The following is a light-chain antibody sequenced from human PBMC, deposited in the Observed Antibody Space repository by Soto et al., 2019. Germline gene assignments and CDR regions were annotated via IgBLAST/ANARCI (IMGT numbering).Light chain of an antibody. Sequence: AIHLTHSPYSLSASLPHRFTITFRTSQGISSALAWYRQKPGKAPNLLIYDASNLESGVPSRFSGSGSGTDFTLTISSLQPDDFATYYCQQSYSTPITFGQGTRLEIK. CDR1: QGISSA. J-gene: IGKJ5*01. CDR2: DAS. CDR3: QQSYSTPIT. V-gene: IGKV1-13*02.